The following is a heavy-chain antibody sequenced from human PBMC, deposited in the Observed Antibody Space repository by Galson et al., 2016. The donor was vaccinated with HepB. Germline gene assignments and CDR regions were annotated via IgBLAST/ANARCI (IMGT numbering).Heavy chain of an antibody. CDR2: VSPESFET. Sequence: QSGAEVTKPGESLKISCKGSGYTITHNWIGWVRQLPGKGLEWMGIVSPESFETRYNPSFQGQVIFSVDRSISTAHLQWSSLKASDTATYYCARLRDGSWGEEFDFWGQGTLVTVSS. D-gene: IGHD1-26*01. CDR1: GYTITHNW. J-gene: IGHJ4*02. V-gene: IGHV5-51*01. CDR3: ARLRDGSWGEEFDF.